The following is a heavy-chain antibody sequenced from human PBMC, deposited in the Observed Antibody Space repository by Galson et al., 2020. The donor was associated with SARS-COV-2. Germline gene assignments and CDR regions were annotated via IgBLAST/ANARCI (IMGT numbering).Heavy chain of an antibody. CDR2: IYSSGSA. V-gene: IGHV4-61*09. CDR1: GAPVTGTTYY. J-gene: IGHJ4*02. D-gene: IGHD3-3*01. Sequence: PSEPLSLPCTVPGAPVTGTTYYWNWIRQPAGNGLEWTGHIYSSGSANYNPSLKSRATISVDTSKSHFSLKLSSVTAADTAVYYCAGYDFWTASYSWGQGTLVTVSS. CDR3: AGYDFWTASYS.